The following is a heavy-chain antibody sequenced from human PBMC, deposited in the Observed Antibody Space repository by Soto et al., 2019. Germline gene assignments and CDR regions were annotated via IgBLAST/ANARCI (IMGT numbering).Heavy chain of an antibody. Sequence: QVQLVQSGAEVKKPGSSVKVSCKASGGTFSSHVFNWVRQAPGQGLEWMGGIMPIIGTANYAQKFQGRVTITAEKTKSTAYMEQSSVTSEDTDAYYCARDLEFRDGNISHLDYWGQGTLVTVSS. V-gene: IGHV1-69*06. CDR3: ARDLEFRDGNISHLDY. CDR2: IMPIIGTA. D-gene: IGHD3-10*01. J-gene: IGHJ4*02. CDR1: GGTFSSHV.